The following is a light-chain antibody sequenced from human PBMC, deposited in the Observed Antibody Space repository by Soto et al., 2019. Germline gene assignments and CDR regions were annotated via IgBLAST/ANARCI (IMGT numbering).Light chain of an antibody. CDR1: SSNVGNNY. CDR3: SSYATSIGV. Sequence: QSVLTQPPSVSAAPGQKVTISCSGSSSNVGNNYVSWYQQYPGKAPKLLIYEVSNRPSGVSNRFSGSKSGNTASLTISGLQAEDEADYYCSSYATSIGVFGGGTKLTVL. J-gene: IGLJ3*02. CDR2: EVS. V-gene: IGLV2-14*01.